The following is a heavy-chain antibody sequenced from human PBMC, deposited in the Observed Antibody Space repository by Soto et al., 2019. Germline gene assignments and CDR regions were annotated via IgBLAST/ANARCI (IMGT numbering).Heavy chain of an antibody. Sequence: ASVKVSCKASGYTFTSYGISWVRQAQGQGLEWMGWISAYNGNTNYAQKLQGRVTMTTDTSTSTAYMELRSLRSDDTAVYYCARDGVVTIPHYYYYGMDVWGQGTTVTVSS. V-gene: IGHV1-18*04. CDR3: ARDGVVTIPHYYYYGMDV. CDR1: GYTFTSYG. CDR2: ISAYNGNT. J-gene: IGHJ6*02. D-gene: IGHD3-3*01.